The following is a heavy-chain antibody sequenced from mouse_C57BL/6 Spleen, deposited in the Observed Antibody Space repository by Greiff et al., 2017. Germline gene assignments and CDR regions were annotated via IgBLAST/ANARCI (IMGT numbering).Heavy chain of an antibody. Sequence: EVKLVESGGGLVQPKGSLKLSCAASGFSFNTYAMNWVRQAPGKGLEWVARIRSKSNNYATYYADSVKDRCTISRDDSESMLYLQMNNVKTEYTAMYYCVIQGITTARMDYWGQGTSVTVSS. CDR3: VIQGITTARMDY. D-gene: IGHD1-2*01. CDR1: GFSFNTYA. J-gene: IGHJ4*01. V-gene: IGHV10-1*01. CDR2: IRSKSNNYAT.